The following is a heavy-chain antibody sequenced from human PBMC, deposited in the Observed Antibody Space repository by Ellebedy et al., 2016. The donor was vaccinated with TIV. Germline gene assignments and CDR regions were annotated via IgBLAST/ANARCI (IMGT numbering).Heavy chain of an antibody. CDR1: GFNVSSSY. CDR3: ATETFNDVDLKLWGVLDI. V-gene: IGHV3-66*01. Sequence: GESLKISCAASGFNVSSSYMSWVRQAPGKGLEWVSVIYSGGSTYHADSVRGRITISRDSSKNKLYLQMNSLRAEDTAVYYCATETFNDVDLKLWGVLDIWGQGTLVTVSS. J-gene: IGHJ3*02. D-gene: IGHD2/OR15-2a*01. CDR2: IYSGGST.